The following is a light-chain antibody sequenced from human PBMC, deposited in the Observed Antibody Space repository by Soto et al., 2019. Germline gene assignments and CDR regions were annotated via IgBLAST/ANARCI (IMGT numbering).Light chain of an antibody. V-gene: IGKV3-11*01. Sequence: EIVLTQSPATLSLSPGERATLSCRASQSVSSYLARYKQKPSKAPRLLIHDASNRATGIPARFSGSGSGTNFTLSISSLEPEDFAVYYCQQRSNWPPWTFGQGTKV. CDR1: QSVSSY. CDR3: QQRSNWPPWT. J-gene: IGKJ1*01. CDR2: DAS.